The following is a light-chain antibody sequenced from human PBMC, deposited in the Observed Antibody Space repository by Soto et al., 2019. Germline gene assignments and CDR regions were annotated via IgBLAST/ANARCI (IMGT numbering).Light chain of an antibody. CDR2: NND. Sequence: QSVLTQPPSASGAPGQRVTISCSGSSSNIGSNNVNWYQQFPGTAPKLLIYNNDERPSGVPDRFSGSKSGTSASLAISGLQSEDEADYYCAAWDDRLNGFYVFGTGTKLTVL. CDR3: AAWDDRLNGFYV. V-gene: IGLV1-44*01. J-gene: IGLJ1*01. CDR1: SSNIGSNN.